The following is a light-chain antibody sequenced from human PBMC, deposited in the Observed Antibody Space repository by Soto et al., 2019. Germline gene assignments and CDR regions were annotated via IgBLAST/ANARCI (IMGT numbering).Light chain of an antibody. CDR1: NSDIGGYNF. Sequence: QSALTQPASVSGSPGQSITISCTGTNSDIGGYNFVSWYQQYPGEVPKVIIYEVKNRPSGVSNRFSASKSGNTASLTISGVQPEDEADYYCRSYTKSNTFIFGGGTQLTVL. CDR2: EVK. V-gene: IGLV2-14*01. CDR3: RSYTKSNTFI. J-gene: IGLJ2*01.